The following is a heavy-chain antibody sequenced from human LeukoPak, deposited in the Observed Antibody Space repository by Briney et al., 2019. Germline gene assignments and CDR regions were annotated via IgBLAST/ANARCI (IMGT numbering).Heavy chain of an antibody. D-gene: IGHD3-22*01. J-gene: IGHJ4*02. CDR3: AMTPPANTYYYDSSGSRGVFDY. CDR2: ISAYNGNT. Sequence: ASVKVSCKASGYTFTSYGISWVRQAPGQGLEWMGWISAYNGNTNYAQKLQGRVTMTTDTSTSTAYMELRSLRSDDTAVYYCAMTPPANTYYYDSSGSRGVFDYWGQGTLVTVSS. CDR1: GYTFTSYG. V-gene: IGHV1-18*01.